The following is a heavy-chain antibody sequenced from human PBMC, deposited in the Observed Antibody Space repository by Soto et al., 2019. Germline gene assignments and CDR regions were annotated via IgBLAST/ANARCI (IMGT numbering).Heavy chain of an antibody. V-gene: IGHV6-1*01. D-gene: IGHD2-8*01. J-gene: IGHJ5*02. CDR2: TYYRSKWFY. CDR3: VRLIGNSWLDT. CDR1: GASVPTNTAT. Sequence: SQTLPLNCDIFGASVPTNTATWDWIRQSPSKRLERLGRTYYRSKWFYGYAGSVRSRINISPDTSNNQVSLPLNPVSPHVTSVDYCVRLIGNSWLDTWRQGSLVAVAS.